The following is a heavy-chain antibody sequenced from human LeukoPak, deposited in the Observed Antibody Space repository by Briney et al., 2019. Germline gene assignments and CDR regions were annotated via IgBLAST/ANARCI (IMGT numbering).Heavy chain of an antibody. V-gene: IGHV3-64D*06. CDR2: ITSNGHSI. CDR3: VRDLT. Sequence: PGGSLRLSCSASGFSFSASAMHWVRQAPGKGPQFVSAITSNGHSIYYADSVKGRFTISRDNSKSTLDLQMSSLRAEDTAVYYCVRDLTWGQGTLVTVSS. CDR1: GFSFSASA. D-gene: IGHD4/OR15-4a*01. J-gene: IGHJ4*02.